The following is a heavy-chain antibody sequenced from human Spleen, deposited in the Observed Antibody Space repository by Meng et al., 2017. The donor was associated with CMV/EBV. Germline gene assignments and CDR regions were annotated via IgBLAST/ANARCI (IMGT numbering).Heavy chain of an antibody. CDR2: IIPIFGTA. D-gene: IGHD1-26*01. CDR1: GGTFSSYA. CDR3: ARVLGWFDP. V-gene: IGHV1-69*05. J-gene: IGHJ5*02. Sequence: KVSCKASGGTFSSYAINWVRQAPGQGLEWMGGIIPIFGTANYAQKFQGRVTIITDESTSTAYMELRSLRSDDTAVYYCARVLGWFDPWGQGTLVTVSS.